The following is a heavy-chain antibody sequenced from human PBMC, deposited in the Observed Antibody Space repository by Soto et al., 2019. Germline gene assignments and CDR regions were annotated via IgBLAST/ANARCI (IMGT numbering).Heavy chain of an antibody. D-gene: IGHD2-21*01. CDR2: IYPGDSDT. CDR3: ARQAYQFDSYSLGY. J-gene: IGHJ4*02. CDR1: GYSFTTYW. Sequence: LGESLKISCKASGYSFTTYWIGWVRQMPGKGLEWMGIIYPGDSDTRFSPSFQGQVTISVDKSIHTAYLQWSSLKASDSAMYYCARQAYQFDSYSLGYWGQGTLVTVSS. V-gene: IGHV5-51*01.